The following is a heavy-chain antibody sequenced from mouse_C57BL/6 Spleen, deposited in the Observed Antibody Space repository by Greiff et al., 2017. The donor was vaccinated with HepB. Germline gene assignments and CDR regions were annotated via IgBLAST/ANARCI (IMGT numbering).Heavy chain of an antibody. D-gene: IGHD2-4*01. CDR1: GFTFSDYG. V-gene: IGHV5-17*01. CDR3: ARRGDWSYYYDGYFDY. J-gene: IGHJ2*01. CDR2: ISSGSSTI. Sequence: EVMLVESGGGLVKPGGSLKLSCAASGFTFSDYGMHWVRQAPEKGLEWVAYISSGSSTIYYADTVKGRFTISRDNAKNTLFLQMTSLRSEDTTMYYGARRGDWSYYYDGYFDYWGQGTTLTVSS.